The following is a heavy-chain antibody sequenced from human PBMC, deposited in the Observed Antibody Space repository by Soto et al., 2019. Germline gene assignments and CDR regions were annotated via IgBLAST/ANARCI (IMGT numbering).Heavy chain of an antibody. V-gene: IGHV1-69*12. D-gene: IGHD2-15*01. CDR2: IIPIFGTA. CDR3: AGDGGLARYNWFDP. Sequence: QVQLVQSGAEVKKPGSSVKVSCKASGGTFSSYAISWVRQAPGQGLEWMGVIIPIFGTANYAQKFKARVTITADESTSTAYMELSSMRSEDTAVYYCAGDGGLARYNWFDPWVQGTLVTVSS. J-gene: IGHJ5*02. CDR1: GGTFSSYA.